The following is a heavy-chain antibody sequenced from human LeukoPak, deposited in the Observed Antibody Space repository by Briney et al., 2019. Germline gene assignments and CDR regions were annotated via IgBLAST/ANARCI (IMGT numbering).Heavy chain of an antibody. D-gene: IGHD6-13*01. Sequence: GGSLRLSCAASGFTFSSYWMHWVRQAPGKGLVWVSRINSDGSSTSYADSVKGRFTISRDNAKNSLYLQMNGLRAEDTAVYYCARDKSYSRAGGYWGQGTLVTVSS. V-gene: IGHV3-74*01. CDR2: INSDGSST. CDR1: GFTFSSYW. CDR3: ARDKSYSRAGGY. J-gene: IGHJ4*02.